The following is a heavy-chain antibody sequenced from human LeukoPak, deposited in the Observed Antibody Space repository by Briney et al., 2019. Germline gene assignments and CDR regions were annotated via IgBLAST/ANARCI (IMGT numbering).Heavy chain of an antibody. D-gene: IGHD1-26*01. CDR2: IRRYTSGGTA. Sequence: PGGSLRLSCAGSGTSGTSGFTFNDAWMNWVRQAPGKGLEWLGRIRRYTSGGTANYAAPVRGRFIISRDDSKKTVYLQMSRLKTEDTAMYYCTSGEMSAFDFWGQGTMVTVSS. CDR1: GFTFNDAW. CDR3: TSGEMSAFDF. V-gene: IGHV3-15*01. J-gene: IGHJ3*01.